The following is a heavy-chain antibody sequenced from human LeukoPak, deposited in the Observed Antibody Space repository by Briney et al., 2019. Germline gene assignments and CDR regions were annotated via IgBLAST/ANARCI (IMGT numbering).Heavy chain of an antibody. CDR3: ASAYCSGGSCYYFFDY. Sequence: GGSLRLSCATSGFTFSSYSMNWVRQAPGKGLEWVSYISSSSSSIYYSDSVKGRFITSRDNAKNSLYLQMNSLRAGDTAVYYCASAYCSGGSCYYFFDYWGQGTLVTVSS. V-gene: IGHV3-21*01. D-gene: IGHD2-15*01. CDR1: GFTFSSYS. J-gene: IGHJ4*02. CDR2: ISSSSSSI.